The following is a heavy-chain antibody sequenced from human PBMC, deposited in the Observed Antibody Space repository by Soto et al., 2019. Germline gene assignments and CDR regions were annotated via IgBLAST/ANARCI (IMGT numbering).Heavy chain of an antibody. CDR2: IRMKASSYTT. D-gene: IGHD1-26*01. CDR1: GFTFSDHY. CDR3: ARVKGRVSYESDY. J-gene: IGHJ4*02. V-gene: IGHV3-72*01. Sequence: PGGSLRLSCAASGFTFSDHYMDWARQAPGKGLEWVGRIRMKASSYTTEYAASVKGRFSISREDSKNSLFLQMNSLKTEDTAVYYCARVKGRVSYESDYWGQGTLVTVSS.